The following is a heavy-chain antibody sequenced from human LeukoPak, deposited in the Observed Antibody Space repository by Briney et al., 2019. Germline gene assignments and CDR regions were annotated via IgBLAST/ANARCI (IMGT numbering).Heavy chain of an antibody. D-gene: IGHD3-10*01. CDR3: VHAGSGDFDL. CDR1: GFTFSSFA. J-gene: IGHJ2*01. V-gene: IGHV3-23*01. CDR2: ISGTFIT. Sequence: GGSLRLSCAASGFTFSSFAMSWVRQAPGKGLEWVSTISGTFITYHAESVKGRFTISRGNSKNTLHLQMNSLGADDTALYYCVHAGSGDFDLWGRGTLVTVST.